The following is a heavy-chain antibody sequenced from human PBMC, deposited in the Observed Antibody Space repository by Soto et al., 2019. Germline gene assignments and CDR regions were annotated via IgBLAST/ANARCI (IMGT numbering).Heavy chain of an antibody. J-gene: IGHJ4*02. Sequence: QVQLVESGGGVVQPGRSLRLSCAASGFTFSSYAMHWVRPAPGKGLEWVAVISYDGSNKYYADSVKGRFTISRDNSKNPLYLQMNSLRAEDTAVYYCARGYPLTTVTTYYFDSWGQGTLVTVSS. CDR2: ISYDGSNK. CDR1: GFTFSSYA. V-gene: IGHV3-30-3*01. D-gene: IGHD4-17*01. CDR3: ARGYPLTTVTTYYFDS.